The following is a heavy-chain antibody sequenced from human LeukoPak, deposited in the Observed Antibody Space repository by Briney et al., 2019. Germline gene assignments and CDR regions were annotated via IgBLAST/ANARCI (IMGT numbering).Heavy chain of an antibody. CDR3: ARGRVSSDYGSVWLDP. CDR1: GGSFSGYY. J-gene: IGHJ5*02. D-gene: IGHD3-10*01. V-gene: IGHV4-34*01. CDR2: INHSGKT. Sequence: NPPETLSLTCAVYGGSFSGYYWSWIRPPPGKGLEWIGEINHSGKTNYNPSLKSRVTISVDKSKNQFALKLSSVTAADTAVYYCARGRVSSDYGSVWLDPWGKGNLVTVSS.